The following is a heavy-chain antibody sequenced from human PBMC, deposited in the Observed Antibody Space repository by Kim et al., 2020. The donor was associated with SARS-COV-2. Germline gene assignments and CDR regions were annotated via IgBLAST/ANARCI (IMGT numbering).Heavy chain of an antibody. CDR3: ARVGIVAGSFDY. V-gene: IGHV3-7*01. D-gene: IGHD5-12*01. Sequence: YVESVKGGFTIARDSTKNSLYLQRNRLRAEDTAVYYCARVGIVAGSFDYWGQGTLVTGSS. J-gene: IGHJ4*02.